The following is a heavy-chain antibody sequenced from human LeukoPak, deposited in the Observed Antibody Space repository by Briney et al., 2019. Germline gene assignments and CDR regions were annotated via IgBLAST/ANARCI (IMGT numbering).Heavy chain of an antibody. V-gene: IGHV4-38-2*02. Sequence: SETLSLTCTVSGYSISSDYYWGWIRQPPGKGLEWIGSVYHSGSTYYNPSLKSRVTISVDTSKNQFSLRLRSVTAADTAVYFCARDLSDNTGYSYYYYIDVWGKGTTVTVSS. CDR1: GYSISSDYY. D-gene: IGHD3-22*01. J-gene: IGHJ6*03. CDR2: VYHSGST. CDR3: ARDLSDNTGYSYYYYIDV.